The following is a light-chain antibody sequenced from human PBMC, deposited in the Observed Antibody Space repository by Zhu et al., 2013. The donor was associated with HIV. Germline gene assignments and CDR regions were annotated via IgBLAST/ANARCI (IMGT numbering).Light chain of an antibody. J-gene: IGKJ2*01. CDR1: QSISSA. CDR3: QQYETSPYA. V-gene: IGKV1-5*01. CDR2: DAS. Sequence: DIQMTQSPSTLSASVGDRVTITCRASQSISSALAWYQQKPGKAPKLLIYDASSLESGVPSRFSGSGSGTDFTLTINRLDPDDFAVYYCQQYETSPYAFGQGTRVEIK.